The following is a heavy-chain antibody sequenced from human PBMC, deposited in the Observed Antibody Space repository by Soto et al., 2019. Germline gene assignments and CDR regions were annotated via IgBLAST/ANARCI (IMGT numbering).Heavy chain of an antibody. CDR1: GFTFSSYA. CDR2: ISGSGGST. V-gene: IGHV3-23*01. J-gene: IGHJ4*02. CDR3: AKESLYQLLVERCYFDY. Sequence: PGGSLRLSCAASGFTFSSYAMSWVRQAPGKGLEWVSAISGSGGSTYYADSVKGRFTISRDNSKNTLYLQMNSLRAEDTAVYYCAKESLYQLLVERCYFDYWGQGTLVTVSS. D-gene: IGHD2-2*01.